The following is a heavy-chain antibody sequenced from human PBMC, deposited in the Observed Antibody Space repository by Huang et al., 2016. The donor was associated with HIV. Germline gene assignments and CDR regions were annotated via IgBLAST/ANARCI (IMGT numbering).Heavy chain of an antibody. CDR2: IIPLHDTT. V-gene: IGHV1-69*13. J-gene: IGHJ4*02. CDR1: GGTVSSFS. D-gene: IGHD5-18*01. CDR3: ARGVGNSNRGFDI. Sequence: QVQLVQSGAEMKKSGSSVKVSCKASGGTVSSFSFTWVRQAPGHGLEWMGGIIPLHDTTDLEQKFRGRVTLTAGESTSTAFMELSGLTSQDTAVYYCARGVGNSNRGFDIWGQGTLVTVS.